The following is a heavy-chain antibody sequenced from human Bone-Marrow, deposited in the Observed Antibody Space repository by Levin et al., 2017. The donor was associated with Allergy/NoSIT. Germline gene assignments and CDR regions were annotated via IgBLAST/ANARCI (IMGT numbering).Heavy chain of an antibody. Sequence: SSETLSLTCAVYGGSFSGYYWSWIRQPPGKGLEWIGEINHSGSTNYNPSLKSRVTISVDTSKNQFSLKLSSVTAADTAVYYCARVGYCSGGSCYPTPYYYYYMDVWGKGTTVTVSS. CDR1: GGSFSGYY. D-gene: IGHD2-15*01. V-gene: IGHV4-34*01. CDR3: ARVGYCSGGSCYPTPYYYYYMDV. J-gene: IGHJ6*03. CDR2: INHSGST.